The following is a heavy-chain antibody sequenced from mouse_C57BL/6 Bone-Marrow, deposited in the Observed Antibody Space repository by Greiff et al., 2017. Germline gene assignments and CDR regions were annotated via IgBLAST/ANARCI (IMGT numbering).Heavy chain of an antibody. Sequence: VQLQQPGAELVRPGSSVKLSCKASGYTFTSYWMDWVKQRPGQGLEWIGNIYPSDSETHYNQKFKDKATLTVDKSSSTAYMQLSSLTSEDSAVYCCARDGTGAMDYWGQGTSVTVSS. D-gene: IGHD1-1*01. CDR3: ARDGTGAMDY. CDR2: IYPSDSET. CDR1: GYTFTSYW. J-gene: IGHJ4*01. V-gene: IGHV1-61*01.